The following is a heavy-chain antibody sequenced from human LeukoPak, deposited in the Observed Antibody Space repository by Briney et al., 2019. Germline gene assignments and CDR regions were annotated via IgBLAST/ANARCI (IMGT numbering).Heavy chain of an antibody. CDR1: GFTVSTNS. Sequence: GGSLRLSCTVSGFTVSTNSMGWVRQAPGKGLEWVSFIYSDNTHYSDSVKGRFTISRDNSKNTLYLQMNSLRAEDTAVYYCARRAGAYSHPYDYWGQGTLVTVSS. D-gene: IGHD4/OR15-4a*01. V-gene: IGHV3-53*01. J-gene: IGHJ4*02. CDR3: ARRAGAYSHPYDY. CDR2: IYSDNT.